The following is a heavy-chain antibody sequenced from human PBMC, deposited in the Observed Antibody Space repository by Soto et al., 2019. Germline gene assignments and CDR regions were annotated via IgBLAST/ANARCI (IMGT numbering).Heavy chain of an antibody. CDR1: GYTFSSYA. J-gene: IGHJ4*02. Sequence: QVQLVQSGAEVKKPGASVKVSCKASGYTFSSYAINWVRQAPGQGLEWMGRISAYTFNTEYAQKFQGRVTMTADTSTTTAYLELRSMRSDDTAVYYCGRDGDDYDNSGYTPLDSWGQGTLVTVSS. D-gene: IGHD3-22*01. V-gene: IGHV1-18*01. CDR3: GRDGDDYDNSGYTPLDS. CDR2: ISAYTFNT.